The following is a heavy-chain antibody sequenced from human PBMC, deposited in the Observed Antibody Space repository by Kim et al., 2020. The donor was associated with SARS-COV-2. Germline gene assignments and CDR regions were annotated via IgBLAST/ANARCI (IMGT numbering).Heavy chain of an antibody. V-gene: IGHV3-23*01. Sequence: GGSLRLSCAASGFTFSSYAMSWVRQAPGKGLEWVSAISGSGGSTYYADSVKGRFTISRDNSKNTLYLQMNSLRAEDTAVYYCAKDGLGFTMVRGGEDWFDTWGQGNLVTVSS. J-gene: IGHJ5*02. CDR3: AKDGLGFTMVRGGEDWFDT. D-gene: IGHD3-10*01. CDR1: GFTFSSYA. CDR2: ISGSGGST.